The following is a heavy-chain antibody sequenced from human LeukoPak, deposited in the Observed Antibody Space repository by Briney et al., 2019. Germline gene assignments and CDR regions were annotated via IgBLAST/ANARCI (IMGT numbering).Heavy chain of an antibody. CDR1: GFTFSSYA. D-gene: IGHD6-6*01. V-gene: IGHV3-23*01. CDR3: ARHRSSWLIDY. Sequence: GGSLRLSCAASGFTFSSYAMSWVRQAPGKGLEWVSAISTSGGSTSYADSVRGRFTISRDNSKNTLYLQMNSLRAEDTAVYYCARHRSSWLIDYWGQGTLVTVSS. J-gene: IGHJ4*02. CDR2: ISTSGGST.